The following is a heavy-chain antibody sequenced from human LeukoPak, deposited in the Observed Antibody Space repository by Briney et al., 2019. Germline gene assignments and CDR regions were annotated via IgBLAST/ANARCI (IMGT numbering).Heavy chain of an antibody. Sequence: SETLSLTCTVSGGSISSSSYYWGWIRQPPGKGLEWIGSIYYSGSTYYNPSLKSRVTISVDTSKNQFSLELSSVTAADTAVYYCARVSIAYYYYGMDVWGQGTTVTVSS. CDR1: GGSISSSSYY. CDR2: IYYSGST. CDR3: ARVSIAYYYYGMDV. V-gene: IGHV4-39*07. J-gene: IGHJ6*02. D-gene: IGHD2-21*01.